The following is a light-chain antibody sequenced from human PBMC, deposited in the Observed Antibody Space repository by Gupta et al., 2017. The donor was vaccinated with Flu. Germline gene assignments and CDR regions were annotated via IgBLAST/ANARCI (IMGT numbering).Light chain of an antibody. CDR1: ESIRTH. CDR2: AAS. J-gene: IGKJ2*01. Sequence: DIQMTQSPPSLSAFVGDRVTITCRASESIRTHVAWYQQKPGQAPRLLIYAASSWQSGVPSRFSGSGSGKDLTLTISSREQEDFATYYCQQSCSNPLYIFGQGTXLEI. V-gene: IGKV1-39*01. CDR3: QQSCSNPLYI.